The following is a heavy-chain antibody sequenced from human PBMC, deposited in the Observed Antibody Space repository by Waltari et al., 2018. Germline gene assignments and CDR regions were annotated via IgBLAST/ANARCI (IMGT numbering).Heavy chain of an antibody. Sequence: QVQLQESGTALVKPSQTLSLTCTVSGGPISSGSYYWSWITQPAGEGLQLIGYIYTSGSTNYNPSLKGRFTMSVDTSKNQFSLKLSSVTAADTAVYYCARSTGDKARLDAFDIWGQGTMVTVSS. D-gene: IGHD5-18*01. CDR1: GGPISSGSYY. CDR3: ARSTGDKARLDAFDI. J-gene: IGHJ3*02. V-gene: IGHV4-61*09. CDR2: IYTSGST.